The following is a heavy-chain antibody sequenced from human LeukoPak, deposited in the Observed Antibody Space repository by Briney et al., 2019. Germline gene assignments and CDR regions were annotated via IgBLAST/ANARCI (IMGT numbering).Heavy chain of an antibody. D-gene: IGHD3-16*01. CDR1: GFTFDEYG. J-gene: IGHJ6*02. V-gene: IGHV3-9*01. Sequence: PGGSLRLSCEGSGFTFDEYGMNWVRQAPGKGLEWVSSISWDSGNVNYADFVKGRFTISRDNAKNSLYLEVNSLGVEDTALYYCVKDKEPWGSFYYGMDVWGQGTTVTVSS. CDR2: ISWDSGNV. CDR3: VKDKEPWGSFYYGMDV.